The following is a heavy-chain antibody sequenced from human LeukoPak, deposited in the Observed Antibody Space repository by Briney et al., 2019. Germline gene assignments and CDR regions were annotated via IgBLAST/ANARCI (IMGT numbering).Heavy chain of an antibody. CDR3: ARPFSSTSYNWFDP. Sequence: PSETLSLTCTVSGGSISSSSYYWGWIRQPPGQGLEWIGSIYYSGSTYYNPSLKSRVTISVDTSKNQFSLKLSSVTAADTAVYYCARPFSSTSYNWFDPWGQGTLVTVSS. V-gene: IGHV4-39*01. CDR1: GGSISSSSYY. CDR2: IYYSGST. J-gene: IGHJ5*02. D-gene: IGHD2-2*01.